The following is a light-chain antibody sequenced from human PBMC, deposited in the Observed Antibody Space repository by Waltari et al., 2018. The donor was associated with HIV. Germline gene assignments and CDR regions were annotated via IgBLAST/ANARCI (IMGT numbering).Light chain of an antibody. CDR2: EVI. CDR1: RSDVGRHNL. V-gene: IGLV2-23*02. CDR3: CSFADTNTWV. J-gene: IGLJ3*02. Sequence: QSALTQPASVSGSPGQSITISCTATRSDVGRHNLFSWYQHHPGRAPKLIIYEVIKRPSGVSHRFSGSKSGNTASLTISGLQAEDEADYYCCSFADTNTWVFGGGTKLTVL.